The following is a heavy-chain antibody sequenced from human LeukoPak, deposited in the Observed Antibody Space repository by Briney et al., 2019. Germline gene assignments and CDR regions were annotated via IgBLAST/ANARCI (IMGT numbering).Heavy chain of an antibody. D-gene: IGHD3-10*01. Sequence: ASVKVSCKASGYTFTGYYMHWVRQAPGQGLEWMGLINPKNGGTSYARKFQGRVTMTRDTSITTAYMELSSLRSDDTAVYYCARDSRVTNGDYWGQGTLVTVSS. CDR1: GYTFTGYY. CDR3: ARDSRVTNGDY. V-gene: IGHV1-2*02. J-gene: IGHJ4*02. CDR2: INPKNGGT.